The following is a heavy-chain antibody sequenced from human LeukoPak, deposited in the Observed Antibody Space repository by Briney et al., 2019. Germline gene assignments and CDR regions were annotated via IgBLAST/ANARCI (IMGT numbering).Heavy chain of an antibody. CDR3: ARDTSGKLDY. CDR2: ISSSSTTI. CDR1: GFSFSSNH. J-gene: IGHJ4*02. V-gene: IGHV3-48*01. Sequence: GGSLRLSCAASGFSFSSNHMNWVRQAPGKGLEWVSYISSSSTTIYYADSVKSRFTISRDTAKNSVFLQMDSLKAEDTAVYYCARDTSGKLDYWGQGTLVTVSS.